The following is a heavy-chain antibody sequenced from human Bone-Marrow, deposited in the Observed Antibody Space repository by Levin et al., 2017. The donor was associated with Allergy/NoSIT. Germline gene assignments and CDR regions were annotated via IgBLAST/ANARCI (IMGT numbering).Heavy chain of an antibody. J-gene: IGHJ4*02. CDR1: GRNFKAFT. D-gene: IGHD1-14*01. CDR2: ITPLLGAS. CDR3: ARGRGQVSTRTAYHFPY. Sequence: SVKVSCQASGRNFKAFTMSWVRQAPGQGLEWMGGITPLLGASNYAQKFQDRVTITADEVTSTSYMELRSLTSDDTAVYFCARGRGQVSTRTAYHFPYWGQGTLVTVSS. V-gene: IGHV1-69*13.